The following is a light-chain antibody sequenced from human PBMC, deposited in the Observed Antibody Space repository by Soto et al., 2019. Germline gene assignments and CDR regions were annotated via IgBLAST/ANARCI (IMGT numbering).Light chain of an antibody. CDR3: QSYDSSLSGYV. CDR1: SSNIGAGYH. V-gene: IGLV1-40*01. Sequence: QSVLTQPPSVSGAPGQKVTISCTGSSSNIGAGYHVNLYHQLPGTAPKLLIHGNSNRPSGVPCRFSGSKSGTSASLAITGLQAEDEADYFCQSYDSSLSGYVFGTGTKVTVL. CDR2: GNS. J-gene: IGLJ1*01.